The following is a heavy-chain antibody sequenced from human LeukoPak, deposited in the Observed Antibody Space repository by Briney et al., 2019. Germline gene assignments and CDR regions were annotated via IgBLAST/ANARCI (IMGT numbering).Heavy chain of an antibody. J-gene: IGHJ5*02. Sequence: SGGSLRLSCAASGFTFSSYAMHWVRQAPGKGLEWVAVISYDGSNQYYADSVKGRFTLSRDNSKRTLYLQMNSLRPEDTAVYYCAKGYSGYDSTLDHWGQGALVIVSS. CDR1: GFTFSSYA. D-gene: IGHD5-12*01. V-gene: IGHV3-30*04. CDR3: AKGYSGYDSTLDH. CDR2: ISYDGSNQ.